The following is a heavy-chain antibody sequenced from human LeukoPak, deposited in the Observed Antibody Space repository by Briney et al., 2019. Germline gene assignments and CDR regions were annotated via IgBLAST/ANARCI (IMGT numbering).Heavy chain of an antibody. D-gene: IGHD5/OR15-5a*01. CDR1: GYTFNKHG. CDR3: ARDPSNTSGYRVYHDY. CDR2: ISCYNGDT. J-gene: IGHJ4*02. V-gene: IGHV1-18*01. Sequence: ASVKVSFKASGYTFNKHGISWVRQAPGQGLEWMGWISCYNGDTRYAQKFQGRVTMTKDTSTSTVHMELRSLRSDDTAVYYCARDPSNTSGYRVYHDYWGQGALVIVSS.